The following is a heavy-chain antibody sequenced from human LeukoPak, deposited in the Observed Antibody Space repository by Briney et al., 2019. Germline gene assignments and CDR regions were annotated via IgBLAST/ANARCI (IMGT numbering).Heavy chain of an antibody. CDR1: GFTFSSYW. J-gene: IGHJ4*02. D-gene: IGHD2-15*01. V-gene: IGHV3-7*05. CDR2: IKQDGSEK. CDR3: AREVYCSGGSCYYFDY. Sequence: GGSLRLSCAASGFTFSSYWMSWVRQAPGKGLEWVANIKQDGSEKYYVDSVKGRFTISRDNAKNSLYLQMNSLRAEDTAVYYCAREVYCSGGSCYYFDYWGQGTLVTVSS.